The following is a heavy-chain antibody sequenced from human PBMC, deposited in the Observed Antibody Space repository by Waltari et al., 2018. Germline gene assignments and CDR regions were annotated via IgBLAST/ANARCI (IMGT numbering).Heavy chain of an antibody. J-gene: IGHJ6*03. CDR1: GFTFSSYG. Sequence: QVQLVESGGGVVQPGRSLRLSCAASGFTFSSYGMHWVRQAPGKGLEWVACIWYDGSNKYYADSVKGRFTISRDNSKNTLYLQMNSLRAEDTAMYYCAKWGELVVPAAPTYYYYMDVWGKGTTVTVSS. V-gene: IGHV3-30*02. CDR3: AKWGELVVPAAPTYYYYMDV. CDR2: IWYDGSNK. D-gene: IGHD2-2*01.